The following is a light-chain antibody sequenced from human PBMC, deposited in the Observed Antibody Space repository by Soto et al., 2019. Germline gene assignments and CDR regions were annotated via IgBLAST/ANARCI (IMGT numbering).Light chain of an antibody. CDR1: SSDVGGYDY. CDR2: DVT. V-gene: IGLV2-11*01. Sequence: QSALTQPPSVSGSPGQSVTISCTGTSSDVGGYDYVSWYQQHPGKAPKLLIYDVTKRPSGVPDRFSGSKSGNTASLTISGLQAEDEADFFCCSYGGRFPSVFGTWTKVTVL. CDR3: CSYGGRFPSV. J-gene: IGLJ1*01.